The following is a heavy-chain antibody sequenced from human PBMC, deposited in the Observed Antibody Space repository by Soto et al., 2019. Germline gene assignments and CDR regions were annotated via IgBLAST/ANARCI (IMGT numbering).Heavy chain of an antibody. CDR2: ISYDGSNK. J-gene: IGHJ3*02. Sequence: QLLESGGGLVQPGESLRLSCAASGFTFSSYGMHWVRQAPGKGLEWVAVISYDGSNKYYADSVKGRFIISRDNSKNTLYLQMNSLRAEDTAVYYCAKGRQTFPSLRGNAFDIWGQGTMVTVSS. D-gene: IGHD3-16*01. CDR3: AKGRQTFPSLRGNAFDI. CDR1: GFTFSSYG. V-gene: IGHV3-30*18.